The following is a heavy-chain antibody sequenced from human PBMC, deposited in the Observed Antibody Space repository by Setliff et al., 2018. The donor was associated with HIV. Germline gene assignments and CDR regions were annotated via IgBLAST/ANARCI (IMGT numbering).Heavy chain of an antibody. V-gene: IGHV5-51*01. J-gene: IGHJ5*02. CDR2: IYPGDSDT. Sequence: PGVSLKLSCKGSGYSFTSYWIGWVRQMPGKGLEWMGIIYPGDSDTRYSPSFQGQVTISADESISTAYLQWSSLKASDTAMYYCARTYYYGSGGLNWFDPWGQGTLVTV. CDR3: ARTYYYGSGGLNWFDP. D-gene: IGHD3-10*01. CDR1: GYSFTSYW.